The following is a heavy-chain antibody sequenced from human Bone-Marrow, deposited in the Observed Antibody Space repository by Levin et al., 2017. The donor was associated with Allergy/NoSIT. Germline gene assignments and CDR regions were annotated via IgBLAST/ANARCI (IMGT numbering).Heavy chain of an antibody. D-gene: IGHD6-13*01. V-gene: IGHV3-48*03. CDR1: GFIFSDFE. CDR3: ARKSSMGPYSLDY. CDR2: ISNGGGSI. J-gene: IGHJ4*02. Sequence: AGGSLRLSCTASGFIFSDFEFNWVRQAPGKGLEWISYISNGGGSIYYADSLKGRFTISRDNAKKSVYLQMDSLRDEDTAIYYCARKSSMGPYSLDYWGQGTLVTVSS.